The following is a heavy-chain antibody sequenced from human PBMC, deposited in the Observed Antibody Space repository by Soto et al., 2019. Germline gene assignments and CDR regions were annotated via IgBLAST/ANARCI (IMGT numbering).Heavy chain of an antibody. D-gene: IGHD4-17*01. V-gene: IGHV3-73*01. Sequence: GGSLSLSCAASGFTFSGSAMHWVRQASGKGLEWVGRIRSKANSYATAYAASVKGRFTISRDDSKNTAYLQMNSLKTEDTAVYYCTRHRSNDYGDYEAFDIWGQGTMVTVSS. CDR2: IRSKANSYAT. CDR1: GFTFSGSA. CDR3: TRHRSNDYGDYEAFDI. J-gene: IGHJ3*02.